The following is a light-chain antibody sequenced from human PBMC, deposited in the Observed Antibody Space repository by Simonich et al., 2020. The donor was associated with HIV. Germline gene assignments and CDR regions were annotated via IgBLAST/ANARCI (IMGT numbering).Light chain of an antibody. CDR2: KAS. CDR3: QQYNRYSRT. Sequence: DIQRTQSPSTLSASVGDRFTITCRASQSISSVLAWYQQKPGKAPKHLIYKASSLEVGFPSRFSGIGSGTEFTLTISSLQTDDFATYYCQQYNRYSRTFGQGTTVEIQ. CDR1: QSISSV. J-gene: IGKJ1*01. V-gene: IGKV1-5*03.